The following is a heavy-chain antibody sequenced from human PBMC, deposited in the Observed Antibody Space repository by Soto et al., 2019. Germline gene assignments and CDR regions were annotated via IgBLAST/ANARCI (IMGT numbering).Heavy chain of an antibody. J-gene: IGHJ6*03. D-gene: IGHD4-17*01. CDR1: GYTFTSYD. CDR2: MNPNSGNT. V-gene: IGHV1-8*01. CDR3: AGGLPPFYGDYAPVYYYYYYMDV. Sequence: ASVKLSCKACGYTFTSYDINWVRQATRQGLEWMGWMNPNSGNTGYAQKFQGRVTMTRNTSISTTYMELSSLRADDTAVYYCAGGLPPFYGDYAPVYYYYYYMDVWGKGTTLTVSS.